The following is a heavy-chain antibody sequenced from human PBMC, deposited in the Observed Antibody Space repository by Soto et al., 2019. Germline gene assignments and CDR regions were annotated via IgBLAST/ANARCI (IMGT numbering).Heavy chain of an antibody. V-gene: IGHV3-9*01. CDR1: GFSFDNYA. CDR3: TRPRSEFWSNYWPSDAFDL. Sequence: EVEVVESGGGLEQPGRSLRLSCATSGFSFDNYAMTWVRQAPGKGLEWVSTIDWNSGKVDYADSVKGRFSISRDNAKNSLYLQMNSLRAEDTALYFCTRPRSEFWSNYWPSDAFDLWGQGTMVIVS. CDR2: IDWNSGKV. D-gene: IGHD3-3*01. J-gene: IGHJ3*01.